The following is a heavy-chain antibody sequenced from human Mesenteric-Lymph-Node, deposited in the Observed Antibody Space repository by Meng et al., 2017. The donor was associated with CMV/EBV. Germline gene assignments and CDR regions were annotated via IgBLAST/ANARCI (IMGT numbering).Heavy chain of an antibody. CDR1: FSNSA. CDR2: IIPMSGTV. V-gene: IGHV1-69*01. CDR3: AKGYGSETYTAARYRYFDL. J-gene: IGHJ2*01. Sequence: FSNSAIIWVRQAPGQGLEWMGGIIPMSGTVNYGQEFQGRVTLTADESTSTAYMELSGLRSVDTAMYYCAKGYGSETYTAARYRYFDLWGRGTLVTVSS. D-gene: IGHD3-10*01.